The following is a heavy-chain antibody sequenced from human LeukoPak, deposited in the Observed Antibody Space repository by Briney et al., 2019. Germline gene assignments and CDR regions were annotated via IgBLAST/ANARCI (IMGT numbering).Heavy chain of an antibody. CDR3: AKGAYYYDK. D-gene: IGHD3-22*01. V-gene: IGHV3-74*01. CDR1: GLTFSSYW. CDR2: INSDGSST. Sequence: GGSLRLSCAASGLTFSSYWMHWVRQAPGKGLVWVSRINSDGSSTSYADSVKGRFTISRDNSKNTLYLQMNSLRAEDTAVYYCAKGAYYYDKWGQGTLVTVSS. J-gene: IGHJ4*02.